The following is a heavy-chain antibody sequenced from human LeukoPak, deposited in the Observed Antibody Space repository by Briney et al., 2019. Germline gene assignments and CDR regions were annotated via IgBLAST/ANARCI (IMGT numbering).Heavy chain of an antibody. CDR3: ASSIVYCSSTSCYFN. Sequence: ASVTVSCKASGYTFTGYFMHWVRQAPGQGLEWMGWINPNSGGTNYAQKFQGRVTMTRDTSISTAYMELSRLRSDDTAVYYCASSIVYCSSTSCYFNWGQGTLVTVSS. J-gene: IGHJ4*02. CDR1: GYTFTGYF. V-gene: IGHV1-2*02. CDR2: INPNSGGT. D-gene: IGHD2-2*01.